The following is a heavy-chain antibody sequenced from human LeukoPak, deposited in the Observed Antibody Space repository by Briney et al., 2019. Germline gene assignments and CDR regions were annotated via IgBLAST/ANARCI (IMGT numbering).Heavy chain of an antibody. J-gene: IGHJ6*03. CDR2: IYTSGST. Sequence: LSATLSLTCTVSGGSISSGSYYWSWIRQPAGKGLEWIGRIYTSGSTNYNPSLKSRVTISVDTSKNQFSLKLSSVTAAATAVYYCARDRYYYYYMDVWGKGTTVTVSS. V-gene: IGHV4-61*02. CDR1: GGSISSGSYY. CDR3: ARDRYYYYYMDV.